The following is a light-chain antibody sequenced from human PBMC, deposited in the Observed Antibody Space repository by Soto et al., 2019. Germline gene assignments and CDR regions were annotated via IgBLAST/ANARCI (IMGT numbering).Light chain of an antibody. CDR2: EGS. CDR1: GRYVGTYNL. CDR3: CSSAGTSIV. Sequence: QSALTQPASVSGSPGQAITISCTGTGRYVGTYNLVSWYQQHPGKDPKLMIYEGSKRPSWVSDRFSGSKSDNTASLTISGLQAEDEADYYCCSSAGTSIVFGGGTKLTVL. J-gene: IGLJ2*01. V-gene: IGLV2-23*01.